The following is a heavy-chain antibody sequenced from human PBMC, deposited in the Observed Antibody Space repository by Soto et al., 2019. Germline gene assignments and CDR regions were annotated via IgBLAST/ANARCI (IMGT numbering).Heavy chain of an antibody. D-gene: IGHD2-21*02. CDR2: IYSGGST. CDR3: AGHSDRDC. V-gene: IGHV3-53*01. J-gene: IGHJ1*01. CDR1: GFTVSNNY. Sequence: EVQLVQSGGGLIQPGGSLRLSCAASGFTVSNNYMSWVRQAPGKGLEWVSLIYSGGSTYYADSVKGRFTISRDTSNNTLHLPMNRLSAEATAVYYCAGHSDRDCWGQGNLVTVSS.